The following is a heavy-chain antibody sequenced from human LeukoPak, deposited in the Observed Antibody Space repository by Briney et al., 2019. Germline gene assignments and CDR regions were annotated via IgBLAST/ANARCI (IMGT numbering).Heavy chain of an antibody. J-gene: IGHJ5*02. CDR3: ARGDSSSWYEGDNWFDP. V-gene: IGHV4-59*01. D-gene: IGHD6-13*01. CDR2: IYCSGST. CDR1: GGSISSYY. Sequence: SETLSLTCTVSGGSISSYYWSWIRQPPGKGLEWIGYIYCSGSTNYNPSLKSRVTISVDTSKNQFSLKLSSVTAADTAVYYCARGDSSSWYEGDNWFDPWGQGTLVTVSS.